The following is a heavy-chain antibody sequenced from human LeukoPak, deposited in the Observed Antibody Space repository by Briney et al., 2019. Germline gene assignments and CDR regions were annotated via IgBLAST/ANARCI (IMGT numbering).Heavy chain of an antibody. CDR1: GFSVSGIH. V-gene: IGHV3-66*01. CDR3: ARDFFPDVDSTWYEIGY. D-gene: IGHD2/OR15-2a*01. CDR2: LYSGGAT. Sequence: GGSLRLSCAASGFSVSGIHMNWVRQAPGKDLEWVSGLYSGGATYYADSMGGRFTISRDHSKNTVYLQMTSLRPDDTAVYYCARDFFPDVDSTWYEIGYWGQGTLVTVSS. J-gene: IGHJ4*02.